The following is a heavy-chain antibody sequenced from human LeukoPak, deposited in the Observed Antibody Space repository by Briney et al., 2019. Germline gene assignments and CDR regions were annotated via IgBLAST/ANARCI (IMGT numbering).Heavy chain of an antibody. D-gene: IGHD6-6*01. Sequence: GGSLRLSCAASGFTFSSYWMSWVRQAPGKGLEWVANIKQDGSEEVYVDSVKGRFTISRDKAKNSLFLQMNTLRAEDTAVYYCARDPYSSTWSYGMDVWGQGTTVTVSS. CDR1: GFTFSSYW. CDR3: ARDPYSSTWSYGMDV. J-gene: IGHJ6*02. V-gene: IGHV3-7*05. CDR2: IKQDGSEE.